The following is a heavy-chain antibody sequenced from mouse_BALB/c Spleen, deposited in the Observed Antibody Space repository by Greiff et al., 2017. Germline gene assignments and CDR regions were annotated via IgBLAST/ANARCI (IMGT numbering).Heavy chain of an antibody. J-gene: IGHJ4*01. CDR2: IYPSDSYT. V-gene: IGHV1-69*02. CDR3: TRQGDYDDAMDY. CDR1: GYTFTSYW. Sequence: QVQLQQPGAELVRPGASVKLSCKASGYTFTSYWINWVKQRPGQGLEWIGNIYPSDSYTNYNQKFKDKATLTVDKSSSTAYMQLSSPTSEDSAVYYCTRQGDYDDAMDYWGQGTSVTVSS. D-gene: IGHD2-4*01.